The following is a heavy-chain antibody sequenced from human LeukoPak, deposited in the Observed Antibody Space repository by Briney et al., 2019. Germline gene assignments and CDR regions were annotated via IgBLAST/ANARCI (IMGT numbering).Heavy chain of an antibody. V-gene: IGHV3-23*01. Sequence: PGGSLRLSCAASGFTFSSYAMSWVRQAPGKGLKWVSGISDSGGSTYYADSVKGRRTISRDNSKNTLYLQMNSLRAEDTAVYYCAKDAPTVLILFDYWGRGTLVTVSS. J-gene: IGHJ4*02. D-gene: IGHD4-23*01. CDR1: GFTFSSYA. CDR3: AKDAPTVLILFDY. CDR2: ISDSGGST.